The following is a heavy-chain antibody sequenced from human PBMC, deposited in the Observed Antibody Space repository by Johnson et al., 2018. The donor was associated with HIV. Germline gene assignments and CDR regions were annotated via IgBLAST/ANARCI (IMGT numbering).Heavy chain of an antibody. Sequence: QEQLVESGGGVVQPGRSQRLSCAASGFSFSRFGLHWVRQAPGKGLEWVAVISYDGSDKSYGDSMRGRFTISRDNARNSLYLERNGLRAEDTAVYYCARERGFSSVLWKLSEDAFDIWGQGTMVTVSS. CDR1: GFSFSRFG. D-gene: IGHD3-22*01. CDR3: ARERGFSSVLWKLSEDAFDI. CDR2: ISYDGSDK. V-gene: IGHV3-30*03. J-gene: IGHJ3*02.